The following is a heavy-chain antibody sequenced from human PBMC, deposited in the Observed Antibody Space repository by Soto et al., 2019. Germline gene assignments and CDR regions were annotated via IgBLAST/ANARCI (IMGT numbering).Heavy chain of an antibody. CDR2: ILPIFGTS. V-gene: IGHV1-69*01. Sequence: VQLVQSGAEVKKPGSSVRVSCKAPGGTFSTYGISWVRQAPGQGLEWVGGILPIFGTSKYAQKFQDRVTVTAHESSSIAYMSLRSLNYEDTAIYFCARESATVGAVAGCFDYWGPGTLLIVSS. D-gene: IGHD6-19*01. CDR1: GGTFSTYG. J-gene: IGHJ4*02. CDR3: ARESATVGAVAGCFDY.